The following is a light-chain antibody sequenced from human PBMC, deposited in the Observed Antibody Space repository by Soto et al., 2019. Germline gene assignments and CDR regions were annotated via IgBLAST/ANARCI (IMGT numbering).Light chain of an antibody. CDR1: QSVSTY. CDR2: DAS. CDR3: QQRSDWPIT. Sequence: EIVLTQSPASLSLSPGEGATLSCRASQSVSTYLAWFQQKFGQPPRLLIYDASKRATGIPARFSGSGSGTDFTLTINSLDPDDFAVYYCQQRSDWPITFGQGTRLENK. J-gene: IGKJ5*01. V-gene: IGKV3-11*01.